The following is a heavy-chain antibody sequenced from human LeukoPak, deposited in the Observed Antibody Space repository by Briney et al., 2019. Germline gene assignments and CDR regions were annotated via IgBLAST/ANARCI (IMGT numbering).Heavy chain of an antibody. CDR3: ARDIERERGGYYFDY. D-gene: IGHD3-16*01. V-gene: IGHV1-2*02. CDR2: INPNSGGT. Sequence: ASVKVSCKASGYTFTGYYMHGVRQAPGQGLEWMGWINPNSGGTNYAQKFQGRVTMTRDTSISTAYMELSRLRSDDTALYYCARDIERERGGYYFDYWGQGTLVTVSS. J-gene: IGHJ4*02. CDR1: GYTFTGYY.